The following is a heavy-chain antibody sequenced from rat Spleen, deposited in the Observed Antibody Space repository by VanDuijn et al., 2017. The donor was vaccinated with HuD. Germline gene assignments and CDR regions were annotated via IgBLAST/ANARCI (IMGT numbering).Heavy chain of an antibody. D-gene: IGHD1-4*01. CDR1: GFTLSDYD. V-gene: IGHV5-29*01. CDR2: ISYDGGST. CDR3: ARRPGDFDC. Sequence: EVQLVESGGGLVQPGRSLNLSCAASGFTLSDYDMAWVRQAPTKGLEWVATISYDGGSTDYRDSVKGRFTISRDNAKSTLYLQMDCLRSEDTATYYCARRPGDFDCWGQGVMVTVSS. J-gene: IGHJ2*01.